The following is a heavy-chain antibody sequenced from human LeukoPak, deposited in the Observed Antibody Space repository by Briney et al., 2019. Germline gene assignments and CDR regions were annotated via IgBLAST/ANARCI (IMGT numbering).Heavy chain of an antibody. Sequence: PGGSLRLSCASSGFTFSDYYMSWIRQAPGRGLEWVSHISDSSTYTNYADSVKGRFTISSDNANNSLYLQMNSLPAEDTAVFYCARVGSRGYYFHYWGQGPLVSVSS. J-gene: IGHJ4*02. CDR1: GFTFSDYY. D-gene: IGHD6-13*01. CDR3: ARVGSRGYYFHY. CDR2: ISDSSTYT. V-gene: IGHV3-11*06.